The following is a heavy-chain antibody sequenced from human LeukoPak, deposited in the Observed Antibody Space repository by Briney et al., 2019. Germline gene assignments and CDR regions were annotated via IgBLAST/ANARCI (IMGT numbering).Heavy chain of an antibody. CDR1: GSSISSHY. D-gene: IGHD6-13*01. CDR2: IYYSGST. V-gene: IGHV4-59*11. J-gene: IGHJ4*02. CDR3: ASGIAAAGTGRYFDY. Sequence: SETLSLTCTVSGSSISSHYWSWIRQPPGKGLEWIGYIYYSGSTNYNPSLKSRVTISVDTSKNQFSLKLSSVTAADTAVYYCASGIAAAGTGRYFDYWGQGTLVTVSS.